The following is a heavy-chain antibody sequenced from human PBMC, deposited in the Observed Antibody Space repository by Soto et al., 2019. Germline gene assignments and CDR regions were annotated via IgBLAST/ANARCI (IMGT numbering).Heavy chain of an antibody. D-gene: IGHD1-26*01. J-gene: IGHJ4*02. Sequence: EVQLVESGGGVVQPGGSLRLSCTASGFTFNNHWMTWVRQAPGKGLVWVSRIYFDGITTNYADSVKGRLTVSRDNTNITVYLQVNSERDEDTCVYDCARRGAMGVDYWGQGTLVTFSS. CDR2: IYFDGITT. V-gene: IGHV3-74*01. CDR3: ARRGAMGVDY. CDR1: GFTFNNHW.